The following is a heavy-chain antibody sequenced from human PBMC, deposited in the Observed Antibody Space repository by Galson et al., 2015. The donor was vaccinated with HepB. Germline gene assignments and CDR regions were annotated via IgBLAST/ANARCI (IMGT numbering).Heavy chain of an antibody. V-gene: IGHV3-73*01. CDR3: TRHGATVTPLDY. Sequence: SLRLSCAASGFTFSGSAMHWVRQASGKGLEWVGRIRSKANSYATAYAASVKGRFTISRDDSKNTAYLQMNSLKTEDTAVYYCTRHGATVTPLDYWGQGTLVTVSS. CDR1: GFTFSGSA. CDR2: IRSKANSYAT. D-gene: IGHD4-17*01. J-gene: IGHJ4*02.